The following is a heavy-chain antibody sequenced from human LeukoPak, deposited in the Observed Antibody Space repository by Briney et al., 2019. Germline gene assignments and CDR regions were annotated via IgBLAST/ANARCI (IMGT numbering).Heavy chain of an antibody. J-gene: IGHJ6*03. Sequence: SETLSLTCAVSGGSFSGYYWSWVRQPPGKGLEWIGEINHSGSTNYNPSLKSRVTISVDTSKKQFSLKLSSVTAADTAVYYCARFDLGYCTNGVCYKDYYYYMDVWGKGTTVTVSS. V-gene: IGHV4-34*01. D-gene: IGHD2-8*01. CDR1: GGSFSGYY. CDR2: INHSGST. CDR3: ARFDLGYCTNGVCYKDYYYYMDV.